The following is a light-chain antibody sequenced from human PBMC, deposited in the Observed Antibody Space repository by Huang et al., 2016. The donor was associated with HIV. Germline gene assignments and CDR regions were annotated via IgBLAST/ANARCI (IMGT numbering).Light chain of an antibody. V-gene: IGKV1-39*01. CDR3: QQTYSTPLT. CDR2: GAS. CDR1: QNIAKY. J-gene: IGKJ4*01. Sequence: DIQMTQSPSSLSASLGNRVTLTCRASQNIAKYLNWYQLKPGKAPKLLIYGASSLQSVVPSRFVGGGSGTDFTLTISNLQPEDFATYSCQQTYSTPLTFGGGTKVEIK.